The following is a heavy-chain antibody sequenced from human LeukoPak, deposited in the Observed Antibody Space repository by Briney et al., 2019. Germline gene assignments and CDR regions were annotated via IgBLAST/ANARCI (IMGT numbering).Heavy chain of an antibody. V-gene: IGHV3-53*05. CDR1: GFTVSSNY. Sequence: GGSLRLSCAASGFTVSSNYMSWVRQAPGKGLEWVSVIYSGGSTYYADSVKGRFTISRDNSKNTLYLQINSPRPEDTAVYYCARDLVSWPCFDYWGQGILVTVS. CDR2: IYSGGST. J-gene: IGHJ4*02. D-gene: IGHD1-26*01. CDR3: ARDLVSWPCFDY.